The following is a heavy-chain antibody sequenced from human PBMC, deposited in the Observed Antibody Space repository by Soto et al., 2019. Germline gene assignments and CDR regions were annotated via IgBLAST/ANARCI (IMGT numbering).Heavy chain of an antibody. V-gene: IGHV3-23*01. CDR1: RFAFSSYA. J-gene: IGHJ5*02. Sequence: EVQLLESGGGLVQPGGSLRLSCATSRFAFSSYAMSWVRQAPGKGLEWVSAIGGSGHSTFYADSVRGRFTISRDNSKHTLYLQMDSLRAEDTAFYYCAKGLSGSGAYTWFDPWGQGTLVTVSS. CDR3: AKGLSGSGAYTWFDP. D-gene: IGHD3-10*01. CDR2: IGGSGHST.